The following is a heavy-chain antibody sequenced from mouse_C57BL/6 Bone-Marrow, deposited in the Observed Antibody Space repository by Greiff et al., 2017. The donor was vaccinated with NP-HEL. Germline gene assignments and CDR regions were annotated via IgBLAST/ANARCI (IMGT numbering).Heavy chain of an antibody. J-gene: IGHJ2*01. Sequence: QVQLKESGPELVKPGASVKISCKASGYAFSSSWMNWVKQRPGKGLEWIGRIYPGDGDTNYNGKFKGKATLTADKSSSTAYMQLSSLTSEDSAVYFCAREGGTTDDYWGQGTTLTVSS. CDR3: AREGGTTDDY. CDR1: GYAFSSSW. CDR2: IYPGDGDT. D-gene: IGHD1-1*01. V-gene: IGHV1-82*01.